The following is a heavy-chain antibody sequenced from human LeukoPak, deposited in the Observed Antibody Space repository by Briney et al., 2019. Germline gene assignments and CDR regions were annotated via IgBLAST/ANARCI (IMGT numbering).Heavy chain of an antibody. V-gene: IGHV3-30-3*01. CDR1: GFTFSSYA. CDR2: ISYDGSHK. CDR3: ARPYCSSTSCYYYYYYGMDV. Sequence: GGSLRLSCAASGFTFSSYAMHWVRQAPGKGLEWVALISYDGSHKYYPDSVKGRFTISRGNAKNTLYLQMNSLRAEDTAVYYCARPYCSSTSCYYYYYYGMDVWGKGTTVTVSS. J-gene: IGHJ6*04. D-gene: IGHD2-2*01.